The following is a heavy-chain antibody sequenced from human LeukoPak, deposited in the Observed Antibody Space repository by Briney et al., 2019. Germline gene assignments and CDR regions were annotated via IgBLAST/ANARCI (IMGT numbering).Heavy chain of an antibody. Sequence: SETLSLTCTVSGGSISSYYWGWIRQFPGKGLEWIASVYYSGNTYFNPSLKNRVTISFDTSKNQFSLKLTSLTAADTAVYYCARDFWSGFRRYYFDYWGQGTLVTVSS. J-gene: IGHJ4*02. CDR1: GGSISSYY. CDR2: VYYSGNT. CDR3: ARDFWSGFRRYYFDY. D-gene: IGHD3-3*01. V-gene: IGHV4-39*07.